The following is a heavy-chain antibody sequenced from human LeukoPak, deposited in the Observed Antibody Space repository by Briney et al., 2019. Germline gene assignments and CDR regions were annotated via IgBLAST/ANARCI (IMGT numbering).Heavy chain of an antibody. CDR2: IYYSGST. V-gene: IGHV4-39*07. Sequence: SETLSLTCTVSGGSISSSSYYWGWIRQPPGKGLEWIGSIYYSGSTYYNPSLKSRVTISVDTSKNQFSLKLSSVTAADTAVYYCARDLVVDRWYYGMDVWGQGTTVTVSS. D-gene: IGHD3-22*01. J-gene: IGHJ6*02. CDR1: GGSISSSSYY. CDR3: ARDLVVDRWYYGMDV.